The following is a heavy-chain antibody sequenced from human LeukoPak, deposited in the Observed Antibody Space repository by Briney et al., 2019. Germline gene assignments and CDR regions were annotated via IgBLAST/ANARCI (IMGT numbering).Heavy chain of an antibody. CDR1: GFTFSSYA. CDR3: ARDRSYGDPYYYYGMDV. CDR2: ISYDGSNK. Sequence: GGSLRLSCAASGFTFSSYAMHWVRQAPGKGLEWVAVISYDGSNKYYADSVKGRFTISRDNSKNTLYLQMNSLRAVDTAVYYCARDRSYGDPYYYYGMDVWGQGTTVTVSS. D-gene: IGHD4-17*01. J-gene: IGHJ6*02. V-gene: IGHV3-30-3*01.